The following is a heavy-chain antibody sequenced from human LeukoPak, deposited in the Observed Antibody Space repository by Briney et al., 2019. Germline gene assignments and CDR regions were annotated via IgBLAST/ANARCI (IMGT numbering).Heavy chain of an antibody. Sequence: PGGSLRLSCAASGFTFSSYSMNWVRQAPGKGLEWASYISSSSSTIYYADSVKGRFTISRDNAKNSLYLQMNSLRAEDTAVYYCAGGSGSYYGDYWGQGTLVTVSS. CDR2: ISSSSSTI. D-gene: IGHD3-10*01. CDR1: GFTFSSYS. J-gene: IGHJ4*02. CDR3: AGGSGSYYGDY. V-gene: IGHV3-48*04.